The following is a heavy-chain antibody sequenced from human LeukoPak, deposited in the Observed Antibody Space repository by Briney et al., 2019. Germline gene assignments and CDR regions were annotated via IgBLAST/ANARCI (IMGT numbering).Heavy chain of an antibody. J-gene: IGHJ4*02. Sequence: SSETLSLTCTVSGGSISSSSYYWGWIRQPPGKGLEWIGSIYYSGSTYYNPSLKSRVTISVDTSKNQFSLKLSSVTAADTAVHYCARERHEQWLVGRLIDYWGQGTLVTVSS. V-gene: IGHV4-39*07. CDR1: GGSISSSSYY. CDR2: IYYSGST. CDR3: ARERHEQWLVGRLIDY. D-gene: IGHD6-19*01.